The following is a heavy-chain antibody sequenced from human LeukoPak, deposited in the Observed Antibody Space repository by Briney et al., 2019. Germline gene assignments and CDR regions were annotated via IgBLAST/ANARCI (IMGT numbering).Heavy chain of an antibody. V-gene: IGHV3-48*04. CDR3: ARAATVAGSDY. CDR1: GFTFSSYD. D-gene: IGHD6-19*01. CDR2: ISSSSSTI. J-gene: IGHJ4*02. Sequence: GGSLRLSCAASGFTFSSYDMHWVRQAPGKGLEWVSYISSSSSTIYYADSVKGRFTISRDNAKNSLYLQMNSLRAEDTAVYYCARAATVAGSDYWGQGTLVTVSS.